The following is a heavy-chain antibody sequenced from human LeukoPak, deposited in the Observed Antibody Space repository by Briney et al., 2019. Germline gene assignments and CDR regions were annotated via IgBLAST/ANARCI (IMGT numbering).Heavy chain of an antibody. CDR1: GYTFTGYY. CDR3: ARELKYSSSSPSDY. CDR2: INPNTGGT. J-gene: IGHJ4*02. Sequence: ASVKVSCKASGYTFTGYYMHWVRQAPGQGLGLMGCINPNTGGTNYAQKFQGRVTMTRDTYISTAYMELSRLRSDDTAVYYCARELKYSSSSPSDYWGQGTLVTVSS. V-gene: IGHV1-2*02. D-gene: IGHD6-6*01.